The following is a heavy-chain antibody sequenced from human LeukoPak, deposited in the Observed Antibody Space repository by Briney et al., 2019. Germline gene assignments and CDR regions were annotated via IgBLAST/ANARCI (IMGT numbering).Heavy chain of an antibody. Sequence: SVKVSCKASGFTFTSSAMQWVRQARGQRLEWIGWIVVGSGNTNYAQKFQERVTITRDMSTSTAYMELSSLRAEDTAVYYCAKSRGSGTGSYFDYWGQGTLVTVSS. D-gene: IGHD2-15*01. CDR2: IVVGSGNT. CDR3: AKSRGSGTGSYFDY. V-gene: IGHV1-58*02. CDR1: GFTFTSSA. J-gene: IGHJ4*02.